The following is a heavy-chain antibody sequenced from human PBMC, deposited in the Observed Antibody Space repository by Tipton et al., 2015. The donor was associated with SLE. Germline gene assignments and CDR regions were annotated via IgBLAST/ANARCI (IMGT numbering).Heavy chain of an antibody. CDR2: INHSGST. V-gene: IGHV4-4*02. CDR1: GGSISSSNW. CDR3: ARGLEQFDYFDY. Sequence: TLSLTCAVSGGSISSSNWWSWVRQPPGKGLEWIGEINHSGSTTYNPSLKSRVTISFDTSKNQFSLKLSSVTAADTAVYYCARGLEQFDYFDYWGQGTLVTVSS. D-gene: IGHD6-6*01. J-gene: IGHJ4*02.